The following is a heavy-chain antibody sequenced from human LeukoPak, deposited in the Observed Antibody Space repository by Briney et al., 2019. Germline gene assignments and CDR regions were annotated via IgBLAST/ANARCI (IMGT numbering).Heavy chain of an antibody. CDR1: GFTFGDYA. CDR3: TSAGHNSEYYYYGMDV. D-gene: IGHD4-23*01. V-gene: IGHV3-49*04. J-gene: IGHJ6*02. CDR2: IRSKAYGGTT. Sequence: GGSLRLSCTASGFTFGDYAMSWVRQAPGKGLEWVGFIRSKAYGGTTEYAASVKGRFTISRDDSKSIAYLQMNSLKTEDTAVYYCTSAGHNSEYYYYGMDVWGQGTTVTVSS.